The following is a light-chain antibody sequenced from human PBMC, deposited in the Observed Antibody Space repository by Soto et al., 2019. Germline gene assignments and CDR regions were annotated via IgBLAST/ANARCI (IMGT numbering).Light chain of an antibody. V-gene: IGLV4-69*01. Sequence: PVLTQSPSASASLGASVKLTCTLRSRHSRYAIAWHQQQPEKGPRYLMKVNSDGSHNKGDGIPDRFSGSSSGAERYLTISSLQSEDEADYYCQTWGAGIRVFGGGTKLTVL. J-gene: IGLJ2*01. CDR1: SRHSRYA. CDR3: QTWGAGIRV. CDR2: VNSDGSH.